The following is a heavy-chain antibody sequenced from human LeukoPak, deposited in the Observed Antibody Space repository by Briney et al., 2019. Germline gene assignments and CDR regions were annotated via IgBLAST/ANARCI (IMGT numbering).Heavy chain of an antibody. D-gene: IGHD6-13*01. J-gene: IGHJ6*02. V-gene: IGHV4-4*07. Sequence: SETLSLTCTVSGGSISSYYWSWTRQPAGKGLEWIGRIYTSGSTNYNPSLKSRVTMSVDTSKNQFSLKLSSVTAADTAVYYCARDVKAAAGPTRAYYYYYYGMDVWGQGTTVTVSS. CDR2: IYTSGST. CDR1: GGSISSYY. CDR3: ARDVKAAAGPTRAYYYYYYGMDV.